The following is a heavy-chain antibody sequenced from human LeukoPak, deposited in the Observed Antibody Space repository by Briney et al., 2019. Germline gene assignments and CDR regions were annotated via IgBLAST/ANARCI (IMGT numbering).Heavy chain of an antibody. CDR2: IYYSGST. Sequence: PSETLSLTCTVSGGSISSYYWSWIRQPPGKGLEWIGYIYYSGSTNYNPSLKSRVTISVDTSKNQFSLKLSSVTAADTAVYYCATTLPASGWYCFDYWGQGTLVTVSS. V-gene: IGHV4-59*08. J-gene: IGHJ4*02. CDR3: ATTLPASGWYCFDY. CDR1: GGSISSYY. D-gene: IGHD6-19*01.